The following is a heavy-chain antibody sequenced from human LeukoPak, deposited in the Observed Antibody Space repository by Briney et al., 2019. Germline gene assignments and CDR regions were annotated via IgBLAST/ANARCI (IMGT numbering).Heavy chain of an antibody. Sequence: GGSLRLSCEASGFTFVNFWMHWVRQSPGKGLEWVAHINSDGTTTTYADSVKGRFTISRDNVKNTQYLQMTGLRVDDTAMYFCARSRFSLGVADFDCWGQGTLVTVSS. V-gene: IGHV3-74*01. CDR3: ARSRFSLGVADFDC. J-gene: IGHJ4*02. CDR2: INSDGTTT. CDR1: GFTFVNFW. D-gene: IGHD3-3*01.